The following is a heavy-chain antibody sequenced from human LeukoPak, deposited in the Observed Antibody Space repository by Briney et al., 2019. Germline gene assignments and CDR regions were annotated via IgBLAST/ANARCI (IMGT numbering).Heavy chain of an antibody. D-gene: IGHD4-17*01. CDR1: GFIFSNYA. CDR3: ARDPNGDYVGAFDF. CDR2: ISSAGA. J-gene: IGHJ3*01. V-gene: IGHV3-23*01. Sequence: GGSLRLSCVGSGFIFSNYALIWVRQAPGKGLEWVSAISSAGAYYADSVRGRFIMSRDNSKNTLYLQMNSLRDEDTAIYYCARDPNGDYVGAFDFWGQETMVTVSS.